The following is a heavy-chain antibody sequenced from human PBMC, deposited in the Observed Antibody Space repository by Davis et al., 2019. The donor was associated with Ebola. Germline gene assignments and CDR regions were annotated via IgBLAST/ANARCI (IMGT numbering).Heavy chain of an antibody. V-gene: IGHV3-11*06. Sequence: GESLKISCAASGFIFSDYYMSWIRQAPGKGLEWVSYISSSSSYTNYADSVKGRFTISRDNAKNSLYVQMNNLRAEDTAVYYCASSYGMDVWGKGTTVTVPS. CDR2: ISSSSSYT. J-gene: IGHJ6*04. CDR1: GFIFSDYY. CDR3: ASSYGMDV.